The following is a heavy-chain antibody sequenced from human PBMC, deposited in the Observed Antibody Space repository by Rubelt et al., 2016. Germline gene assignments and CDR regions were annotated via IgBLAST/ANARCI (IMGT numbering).Heavy chain of an antibody. J-gene: IGHJ4*02. Sequence: QVQLVQSGAEVKKPGASVKVSCKASGYTFTSYYMHWVRQAPGQGLEWMGIINPSGGSTSYEQKFQGRGTMTRYTSTSTGYMELSSLRSEDTAVYYCARTKTVEMATIPLAYWGQGTLVTVSS. D-gene: IGHD5-24*01. V-gene: IGHV1-46*01. CDR3: ARTKTVEMATIPLAY. CDR1: GYTFTSYY. CDR2: INPSGGST.